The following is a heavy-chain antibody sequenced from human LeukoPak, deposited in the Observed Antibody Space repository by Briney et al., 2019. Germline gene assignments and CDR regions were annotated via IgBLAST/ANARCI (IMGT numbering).Heavy chain of an antibody. Sequence: PGRSLRLSCGASGFTFSSYGMHWVRQAPGKGLEWVAVIWYDGSNKYYADSVKGRFTISRDNSKNTLYLQMNSLRAEDTAVYYCARDGYCSGGSCRRGGWFDPWGQGTLVTVSS. CDR1: GFTFSSYG. V-gene: IGHV3-33*01. CDR3: ARDGYCSGGSCRRGGWFDP. CDR2: IWYDGSNK. J-gene: IGHJ5*02. D-gene: IGHD2-15*01.